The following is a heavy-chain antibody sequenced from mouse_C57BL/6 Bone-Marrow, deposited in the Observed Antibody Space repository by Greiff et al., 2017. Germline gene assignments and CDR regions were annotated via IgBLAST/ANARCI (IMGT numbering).Heavy chain of an antibody. V-gene: IGHV1-82*01. CDR3: AREYYGSSPR. J-gene: IGHJ2*01. D-gene: IGHD1-1*01. CDR2: IYPGDGDT. Sequence: QVQLQQSGPELVKPGASVKIPCKASGYAFSSSWMNWVKQRPGKGLEWIGRIYPGDGDTNYNGKFKGKATLTADKSSSTAYMQLSSLTSEDSAVYCCAREYYGSSPRWGQGTTLTVSS. CDR1: GYAFSSSW.